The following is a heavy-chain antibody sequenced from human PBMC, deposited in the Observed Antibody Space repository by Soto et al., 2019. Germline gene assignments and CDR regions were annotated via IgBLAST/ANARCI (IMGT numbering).Heavy chain of an antibody. Sequence: QVQLVESGGGVVQPGRSLRLSCAASGFTFNTYGMHWVRQAPGKGLEWVALIAYDGSEKYYADSVKGRFSISRDNSKNTLYLQMNSLRAEDMAVYYCAKVTGYCTSDSSRRYYYYYYGMDVWGQGTTVTVSS. D-gene: IGHD2-2*01. CDR2: IAYDGSEK. CDR1: GFTFNTYG. CDR3: AKVTGYCTSDSSRRYYYYYYGMDV. V-gene: IGHV3-30*18. J-gene: IGHJ6*02.